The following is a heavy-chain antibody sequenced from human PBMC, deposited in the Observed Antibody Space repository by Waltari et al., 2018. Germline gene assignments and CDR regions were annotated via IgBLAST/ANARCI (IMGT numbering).Heavy chain of an antibody. CDR1: GYSLRNGYY. CDR3: ARGYNTGWYNS. D-gene: IGHD2-8*02. J-gene: IGHJ5*01. Sequence: QVQLQESDPGLVQPSETLSLTCTVAGYSLRNGYYWGWIRLPPGRGLEWIATISYNGNTYYNPSLKSRVTITADTSKNQFSLKLTSVTAADTAIYYCARGYNTGWYNSWGHGTLVTVSS. CDR2: ISYNGNT. V-gene: IGHV4-38-2*02.